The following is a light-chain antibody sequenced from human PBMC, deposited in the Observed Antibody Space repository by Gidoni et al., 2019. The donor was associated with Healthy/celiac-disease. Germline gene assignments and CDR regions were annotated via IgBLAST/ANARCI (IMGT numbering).Light chain of an antibody. J-gene: IGKJ4*01. CDR2: DAS. CDR1: QSVSSY. Sequence: EIVLTKSPATLSLSPGERATLSCRASQSVSSYLAWYQQKPGQAPRLLIYDASNRATGIPARFSGSGSGTDFTLTSSSLEPEDFAFYYCQQRSNGLTFGGGTKVEIK. V-gene: IGKV3-11*01. CDR3: QQRSNGLT.